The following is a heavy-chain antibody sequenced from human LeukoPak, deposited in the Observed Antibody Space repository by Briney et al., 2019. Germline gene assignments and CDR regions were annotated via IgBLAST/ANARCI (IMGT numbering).Heavy chain of an antibody. J-gene: IGHJ5*01. CDR1: GGSFSTSTHY. CDR2: VSNGGST. CDR3: ARSDHSHFVNWFDS. V-gene: IGHV4-39*01. D-gene: IGHD2-21*01. Sequence: SETLSLTCTVSGGSFSTSTHYWGWIRHPPGKGLEWIGSVSNGGSTSYNPSLTSRISISVDTSKNQFSLKLNSVTAADTALYSCARSDHSHFVNWFDSWGQGILVAVSS.